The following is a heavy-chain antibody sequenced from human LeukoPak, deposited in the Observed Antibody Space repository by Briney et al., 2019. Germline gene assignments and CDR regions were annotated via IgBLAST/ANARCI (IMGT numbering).Heavy chain of an antibody. CDR2: IYTSGST. CDR1: GGSISSYY. CDR3: GRHVSNGWDYHYGLDV. J-gene: IGHJ6*02. D-gene: IGHD6-19*01. Sequence: SSETLSLTCTVSGGSISSYYWSWIRQPAGKGLEWIGHIYTSGSTHYNPSLKSRVTMSVDTSKNQFALTLTSVTAADSAVYYCGRHVSNGWDYHYGLDVWGQGTTVTVSS. V-gene: IGHV4-4*07.